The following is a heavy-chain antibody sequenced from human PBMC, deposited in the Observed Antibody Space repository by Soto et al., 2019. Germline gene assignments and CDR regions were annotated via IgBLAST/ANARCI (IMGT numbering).Heavy chain of an antibody. V-gene: IGHV3-53*02. D-gene: IGHD2-15*01. CDR3: AGVSGGSYFDY. J-gene: IGHJ4*02. CDR2: IYSGGST. CDR1: GVTVSGNY. Sequence: EVQLVETGGGLIQPGGSLRLSCAASGVTVSGNYMTWVRQAPGKGLEWVSVIYSGGSTYYADSVKGRFTISRDIPKNTVYLQMNNLRAEDTAVYYCAGVSGGSYFDYWGQGTLVTVSS.